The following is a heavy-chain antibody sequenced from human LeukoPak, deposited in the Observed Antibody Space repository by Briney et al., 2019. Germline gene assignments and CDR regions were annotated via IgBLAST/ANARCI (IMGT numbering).Heavy chain of an antibody. CDR3: ARGNFRTMVRGQRPGIYYFDY. J-gene: IGHJ4*02. CDR1: GGSFSGCY. Sequence: KSSETLSLTCAVYGGSFSGCYWSWIRQPPGKGLEWIGEINHSGSTNYNPSLKSRVTISVDTSKDQFSLKLSSVTAADTAVYYCARGNFRTMVRGQRPGIYYFDYWGQGTLVTVSS. CDR2: INHSGST. V-gene: IGHV4-34*01. D-gene: IGHD3-10*01.